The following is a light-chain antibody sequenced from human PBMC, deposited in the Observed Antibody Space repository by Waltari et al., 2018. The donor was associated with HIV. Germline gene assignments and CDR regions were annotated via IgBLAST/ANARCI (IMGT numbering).Light chain of an antibody. Sequence: QSVLTQPPSASGTPGQRVTISCSGSSSNIGSNTVNWYQQFPGTAPKLLIHNNNLRPSGVPDRFSGSKSGTSASLAISGLQPEDEADYYCEAWDDSLNGRGVFGGGTKLTVL. V-gene: IGLV1-44*01. J-gene: IGLJ2*01. CDR1: SSNIGSNT. CDR3: EAWDDSLNGRGV. CDR2: NNN.